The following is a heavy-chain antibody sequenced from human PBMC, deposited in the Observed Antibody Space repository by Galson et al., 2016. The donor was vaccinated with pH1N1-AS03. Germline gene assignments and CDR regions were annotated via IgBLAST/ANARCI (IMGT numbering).Heavy chain of an antibody. D-gene: IGHD2-15*01. CDR2: IAATGPT. CDR3: AKSPGYCSAGSCSDQGYFDY. V-gene: IGHV3-13*01. J-gene: IGHJ4*02. CDR1: GFTVTRND. Sequence: SLRLSCAASGFTVTRNDMHWVRQATGKGLEWVSIIAATGPTHYADSVKGRFTISRDNAKNSLYLQMNSLRAEDTALYYCAKSPGYCSAGSCSDQGYFDYWGQGTLVTVSS.